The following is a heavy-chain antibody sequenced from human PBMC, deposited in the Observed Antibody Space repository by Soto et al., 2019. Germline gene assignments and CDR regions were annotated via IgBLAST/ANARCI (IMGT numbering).Heavy chain of an antibody. Sequence: EVQLVESGGGLVQPGGSLRLSCAASGFTLRSYWLHWVRQVPGKGLVWVSRINNDGSRTNYADSVQGRFTISRDNANNMLYLQMNSLRAEDTALYYCAREVTVNGFYYYGMDVWGQGTTVTVSS. CDR3: AREVTVNGFYYYGMDV. D-gene: IGHD4-4*01. V-gene: IGHV3-74*01. CDR2: INNDGSRT. J-gene: IGHJ6*02. CDR1: GFTLRSYW.